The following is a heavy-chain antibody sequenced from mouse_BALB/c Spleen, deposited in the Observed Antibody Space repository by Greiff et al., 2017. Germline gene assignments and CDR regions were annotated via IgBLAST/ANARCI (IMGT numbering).Heavy chain of an antibody. Sequence: QVQLKESAAELARPGASVKMSCKASGYTFTSYTMHWVKQRPGQGLEWIGYINPSSGYTEYNQKFKDKTTLTADKSSSTAYMQLSSLTSEDSAVYYCAREERRRYLDYWGQGTTLTVSS. D-gene: IGHD2-12*01. CDR3: AREERRRYLDY. J-gene: IGHJ2*01. CDR2: INPSSGYT. V-gene: IGHV1-4*02. CDR1: GYTFTSYT.